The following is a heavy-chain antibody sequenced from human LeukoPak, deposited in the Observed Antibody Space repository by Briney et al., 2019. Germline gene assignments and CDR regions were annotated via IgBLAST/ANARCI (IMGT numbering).Heavy chain of an antibody. J-gene: IGHJ4*02. CDR2: INGYGSST. CDR3: ARAPRGFQWFVDY. Sequence: GGSLRLSCATSGFTFSDYAMAWVRQAPGKGLEWVSDINGYGSSTYYADSVKGRFTISRDNSKNTLYLQVNSLRAEDAAIYYCARAPRGFQWFVDYWGQGALVTVSS. D-gene: IGHD3-22*01. CDR1: GFTFSDYA. V-gene: IGHV3-23*01.